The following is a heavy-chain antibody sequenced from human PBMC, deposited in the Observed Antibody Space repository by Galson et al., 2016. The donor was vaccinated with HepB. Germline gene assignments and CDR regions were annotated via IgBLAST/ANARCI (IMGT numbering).Heavy chain of an antibody. D-gene: IGHD1-26*01. J-gene: IGHJ6*02. CDR3: ARGRGLVGGNYLLYYGMDV. V-gene: IGHV1-3*01. Sequence: SVKVSCKASGYTFTHYAMHWVRQAPGQRLEWMGWINPGNRNTKYSQNFQGRVSITGDTSASTAYMELSSLRSEDTAVYYCARGRGLVGGNYLLYYGMDVWGQGTTVTV. CDR2: INPGNRNT. CDR1: GYTFTHYA.